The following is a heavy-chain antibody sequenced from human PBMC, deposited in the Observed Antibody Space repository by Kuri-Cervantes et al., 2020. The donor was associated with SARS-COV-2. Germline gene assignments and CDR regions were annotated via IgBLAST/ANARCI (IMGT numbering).Heavy chain of an antibody. CDR3: ARAPDYYDFWSGYYRNWFDP. Sequence: ESLKISCAVYGGSFTPYYWSWIRQPPGKGLEWIGEINHIGTTNYNASLKSRVTISVDTSKNQFSLKLSSVTAADTAVYYCARAPDYYDFWSGYYRNWFDPWGQGTLVTVS. J-gene: IGHJ5*02. V-gene: IGHV4-34*01. D-gene: IGHD3-3*01. CDR1: GGSFTPYY. CDR2: INHIGTT.